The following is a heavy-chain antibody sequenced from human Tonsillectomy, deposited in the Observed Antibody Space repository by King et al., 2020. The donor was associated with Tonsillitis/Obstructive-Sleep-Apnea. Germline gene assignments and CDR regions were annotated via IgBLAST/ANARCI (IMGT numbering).Heavy chain of an antibody. J-gene: IGHJ4*02. CDR2: IKHNGGEK. V-gene: IGHV3-7*04. Sequence: VQLVESGGGLVQPGGSLRLSCAASGFNFRSYWMSWVRQAPGKGLEWVAKIKHNGGEKYYVDSVKGRFTISRDNAKSSLYLHMNSLRAEDTAVYYCARDHVQDFWGQGTLVTVSS. CDR1: GFNFRSYW. CDR3: ARDHVQDF.